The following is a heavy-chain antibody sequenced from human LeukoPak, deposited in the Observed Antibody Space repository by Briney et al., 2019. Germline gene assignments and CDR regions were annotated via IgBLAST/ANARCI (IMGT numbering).Heavy chain of an antibody. J-gene: IGHJ4*02. D-gene: IGHD2-21*02. V-gene: IGHV3-30-3*01. CDR3: ARLAYCGGDCYTNNYFDY. Sequence: GGPLRLSCAASGLTSSTYAMHWVRQAPGKGLEWVAVISYDGNNKYYADSVKGRFSISRDNPRNTLYLQMNSLRVEDTAVYYCARLAYCGGDCYTNNYFDYWGQGTLVTVSS. CDR2: ISYDGNNK. CDR1: GLTSSTYA.